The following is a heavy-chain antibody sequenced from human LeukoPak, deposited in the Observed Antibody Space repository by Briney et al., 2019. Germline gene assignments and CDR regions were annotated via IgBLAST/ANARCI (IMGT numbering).Heavy chain of an antibody. J-gene: IGHJ3*02. V-gene: IGHV4-59*01. CDR3: ARYCSGGSCYSSAFDI. CDR2: IYFCGST. Sequence: SETLSLTCTVSGGSISSYYWSLIGQPPGKGLEGIGDIYFCGSTNYNPSLMSRVTISVDTSKTQFSLKLSSVTAADTAVYYCARYCSGGSCYSSAFDIWGQGTMVTVSS. CDR1: GGSISSYY. D-gene: IGHD2-15*01.